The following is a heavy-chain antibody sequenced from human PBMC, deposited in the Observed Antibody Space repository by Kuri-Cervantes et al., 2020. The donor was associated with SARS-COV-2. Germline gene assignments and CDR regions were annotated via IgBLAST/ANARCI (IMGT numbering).Heavy chain of an antibody. CDR3: ARGYCCIPTGHHLFDY. D-gene: IGHD1-1*01. CDR1: GGSISSHY. J-gene: IGHJ4*02. V-gene: IGHV4-4*07. Sequence: SETLSLTCTVSGGSISSHYWSWIRQPAVKGLEWIGQIYTSGSTNYNPSLKSRVTMSVDTSKNQFSLKLGSVTAADTAVYYCARGYCCIPTGHHLFDYWGQGTLVTVSS. CDR2: IYTSGST.